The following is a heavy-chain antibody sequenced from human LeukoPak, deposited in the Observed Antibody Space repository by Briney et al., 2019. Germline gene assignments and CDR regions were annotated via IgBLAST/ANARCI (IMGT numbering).Heavy chain of an antibody. CDR2: IYYSGST. Sequence: SETLSLTCTVSGGSISSYYWSWIRQPPGKGLEWIGYIYYSGSTNYNPSLKSRVTISVDTSKNQFSLKLSSVTAADTAVYYCARGVQLWSPYYYYGMDVWGQGTTVIVSS. J-gene: IGHJ6*02. V-gene: IGHV4-59*01. CDR3: ARGVQLWSPYYYYGMDV. D-gene: IGHD5-18*01. CDR1: GGSISSYY.